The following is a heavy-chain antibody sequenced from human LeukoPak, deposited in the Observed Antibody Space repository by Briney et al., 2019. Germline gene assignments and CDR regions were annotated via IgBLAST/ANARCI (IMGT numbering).Heavy chain of an antibody. Sequence: PSETLSLTCTVSGGSISSYFWNWIRQPAGKGLEWIGRIYTSGSTNYNPSLKSRVTMSVDTSKNQFSLKLSSVTAADTAVYYCAGERSLITFGGAVYYFDYWGQGTLVTVSS. V-gene: IGHV4-4*07. J-gene: IGHJ4*02. CDR2: IYTSGST. CDR1: GGSISSYF. D-gene: IGHD3-16*01. CDR3: AGERSLITFGGAVYYFDY.